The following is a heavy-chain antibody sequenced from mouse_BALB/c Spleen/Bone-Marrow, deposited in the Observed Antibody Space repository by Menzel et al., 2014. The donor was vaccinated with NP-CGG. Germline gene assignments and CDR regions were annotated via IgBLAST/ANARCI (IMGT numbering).Heavy chain of an antibody. CDR3: ARSHGYYPYWYFDV. V-gene: IGHV1-69*02. CDR2: IDPSDSET. CDR1: GYTFTSYW. Sequence: VQLQQSGAELVKPGAPVKLSCKASGYTFTSYWMNWVKQRPGRGLEWIGRIDPSDSETHYNQKFKDKATLTVDKSSSTAYIQLSSLPSEDSAVYYCARSHGYYPYWYFDVWGAGTTVTVSS. D-gene: IGHD2-3*01. J-gene: IGHJ1*01.